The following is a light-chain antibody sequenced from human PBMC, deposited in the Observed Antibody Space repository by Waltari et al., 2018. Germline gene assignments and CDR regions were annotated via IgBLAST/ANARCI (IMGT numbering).Light chain of an antibody. CDR2: GVS. CDR1: QSVSSN. Sequence: EIVMTQSPAILSLSPGERAALSCRASQSVSSNLAWYQQKPGQAPRLLMYGVSTGATGIPARFSGSGSGTEFTLTISSLQSEDFAVYYCQQYETWPRTFGQGTKVEIK. CDR3: QQYETWPRT. J-gene: IGKJ1*01. V-gene: IGKV3-15*01.